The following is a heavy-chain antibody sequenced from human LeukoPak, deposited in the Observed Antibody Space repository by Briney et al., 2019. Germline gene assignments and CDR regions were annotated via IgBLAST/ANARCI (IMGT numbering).Heavy chain of an antibody. CDR3: ALTGQNDALDI. CDR1: GGSFSGYY. V-gene: IGHV4-34*01. CDR2: INHSGST. D-gene: IGHD1-1*01. J-gene: IGHJ3*02. Sequence: PSETLSLTCAVYGGSFSGYYWSWIRQPPGKGLEWIGEINHSGSTNYNPSLKSRVTISVDTSKNQFSLKLSSVTAADTAVYYCALTGQNDALDIWGQGTMVTVSS.